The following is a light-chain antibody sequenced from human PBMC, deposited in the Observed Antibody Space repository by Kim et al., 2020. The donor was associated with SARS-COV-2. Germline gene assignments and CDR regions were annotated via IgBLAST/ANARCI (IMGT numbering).Light chain of an antibody. J-gene: IGLJ2*01. CDR2: SND. CDR1: SSNIGSNT. Sequence: GRRLTISCSGSSSNIGSNTVKWYQQLPGTAPKLLIYSNDQRPSGVPDRFSGSKSGTSASLAISGLQSEDEADYHCAAWDDSLSGLVFGGGTQLTVL. CDR3: AAWDDSLSGLV. V-gene: IGLV1-44*01.